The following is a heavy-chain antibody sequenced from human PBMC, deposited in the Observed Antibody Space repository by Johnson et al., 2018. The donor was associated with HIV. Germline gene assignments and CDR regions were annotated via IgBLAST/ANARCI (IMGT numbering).Heavy chain of an antibody. V-gene: IGHV3-66*01. Sequence: VQLVESGGGLVQPGGSLRLSCAVSGSSVTGYNMNWVRKAQAKGLEWVSVIYTGSDSTHYTDSVKDRFTISRDSSKNAVYLQMSSLRAEDTALYYCARGSSGSFDLWGRGTMVTVSS. CDR1: GSSVTGYN. CDR3: ARGSSGSFDL. J-gene: IGHJ3*01. CDR2: IYTGSDST. D-gene: IGHD6-6*01.